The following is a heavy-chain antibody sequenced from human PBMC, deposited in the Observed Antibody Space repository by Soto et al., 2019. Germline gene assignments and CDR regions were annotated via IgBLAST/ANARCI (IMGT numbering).Heavy chain of an antibody. CDR3: VSYYDRGGYLGY. D-gene: IGHD3-22*01. CDR1: GGSISTADYY. CDR2: IYYRGST. Sequence: SETLSLTCNVSGGSISTADYYWSWIRQPPGKGLEWIGYIYYRGSTYYNPSLESRVAISMDTSKNQFSLNLTSVTAADTAVYICVSYYDRGGYLGYWGQGTLVTVSS. V-gene: IGHV4-30-4*01. J-gene: IGHJ4*02.